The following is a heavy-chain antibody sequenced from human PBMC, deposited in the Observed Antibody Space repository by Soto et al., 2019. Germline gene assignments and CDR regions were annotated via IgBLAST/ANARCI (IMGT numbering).Heavy chain of an antibody. V-gene: IGHV3-23*01. D-gene: IGHD7-27*01. CDR1: GFTFSIFA. CDR3: AKEVSLGSTVDPGY. Sequence: GGSLRLSCAASGFTFSIFAMSWVRQSPGKGLEWVSTISGSGGSTYYADAVKGRFTISRDNSMGTLYLQMKSLRVEDTAIYYCAKEVSLGSTVDPGYWGQGALVTVSS. CDR2: ISGSGGST. J-gene: IGHJ4*02.